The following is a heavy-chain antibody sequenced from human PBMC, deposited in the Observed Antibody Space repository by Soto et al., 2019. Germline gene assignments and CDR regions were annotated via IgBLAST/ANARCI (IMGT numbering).Heavy chain of an antibody. CDR3: ARGDSSGYYYFDY. D-gene: IGHD3-22*01. Sequence: SVKVSCKASGFTFTSSAVQWVRQARGQRLEWIGWIVVGSGNTNYAQKFQERVTITRDMSTSTAYMELRSLRSDDTAVYYCARGDSSGYYYFDYWGQGTLVTVSS. CDR2: IVVGSGNT. J-gene: IGHJ4*02. V-gene: IGHV1-58*01. CDR1: GFTFTSSA.